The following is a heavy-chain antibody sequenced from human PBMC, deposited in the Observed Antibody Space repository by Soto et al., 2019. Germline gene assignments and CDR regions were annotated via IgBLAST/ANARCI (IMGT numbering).Heavy chain of an antibody. J-gene: IGHJ6*02. Sequence: QVQLVQSGAEVKKPGTSVKVSCRASGGTLSNYAISWLRQAPGQRLEWVGDIIPVSGTAYYAQRLQGRVLMTTDTSTSTAYMELRSLRSDDTAVYYCVKDRDSNSWPSRDVWGPGTTVTVSS. V-gene: IGHV1-69*06. CDR1: GGTLSNYA. CDR3: VKDRDSNSWPSRDV. CDR2: IIPVSGTA. D-gene: IGHD3-22*01.